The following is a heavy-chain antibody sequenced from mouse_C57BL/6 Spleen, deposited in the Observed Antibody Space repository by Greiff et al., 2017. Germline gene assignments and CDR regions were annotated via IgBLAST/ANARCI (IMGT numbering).Heavy chain of an antibody. CDR1: GFTFSDYG. D-gene: IGHD1-1*01. Sequence: EVKLVESGGGLVKPGGSLKLSCAASGFTFSDYGMHWVRQAPEKGLEWVAYISSGSSTIYYADTVKGRFTISRDNAKNTLFLQMTSLRSEDTAMYYCGRDYEDYYAMDYWGQGTSVTVSS. J-gene: IGHJ4*01. V-gene: IGHV5-17*01. CDR2: ISSGSSTI. CDR3: GRDYEDYYAMDY.